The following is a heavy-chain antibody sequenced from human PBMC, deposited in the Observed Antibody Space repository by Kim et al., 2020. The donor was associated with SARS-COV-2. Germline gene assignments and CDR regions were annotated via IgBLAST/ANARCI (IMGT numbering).Heavy chain of an antibody. CDR2: INTNTGNP. V-gene: IGHV7-4-1*02. D-gene: IGHD6-13*01. Sequence: ASVKVSCKASGYTFTSYAMNWVRQAPGQGLEWMGWINTNTGNPTYAQGFTGRFVFSLDTSVSTAYLQISSLKAEDTAVYYCAREGYSSSCGLGQCHYYGMDVWGQGTTVTVSS. CDR1: GYTFTSYA. J-gene: IGHJ6*02. CDR3: AREGYSSSCGLGQCHYYGMDV.